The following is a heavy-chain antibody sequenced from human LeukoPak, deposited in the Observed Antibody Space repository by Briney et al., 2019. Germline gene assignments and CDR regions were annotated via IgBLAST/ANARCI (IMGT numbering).Heavy chain of an antibody. J-gene: IGHJ4*02. CDR3: VRGVGVSRFNYLDS. V-gene: IGHV3-48*02. CDR1: GFTLSSSN. Sequence: GGSLRLSCAASGFTLSSSNMNWVRQSPGKGLEWVSYISSGSSAIYYTDSVKGRFTISRDNSKNTLYLQMNSLRDDDTAVYYCVRGVGVSRFNYLDSWGQGTLAIVSS. CDR2: ISSGSSAI. D-gene: IGHD6-13*01.